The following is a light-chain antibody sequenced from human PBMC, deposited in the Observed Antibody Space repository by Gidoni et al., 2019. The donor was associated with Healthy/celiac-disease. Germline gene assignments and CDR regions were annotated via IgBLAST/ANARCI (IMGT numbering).Light chain of an antibody. CDR3: QQYYSTPLT. V-gene: IGKV4-1*01. CDR2: WAS. J-gene: IGKJ4*01. Sequence: DIVMTQSPDSLAVSLGERATINCKSSQIVLYNSNTKNYLAWYQQKPGQPPKLLMYWASTRESGVPDLFSGSGSGTDFTLTISRLQAEDVAVYYCQQYYSTPLTFGGGTKVEIK. CDR1: QIVLYNSNTKNY.